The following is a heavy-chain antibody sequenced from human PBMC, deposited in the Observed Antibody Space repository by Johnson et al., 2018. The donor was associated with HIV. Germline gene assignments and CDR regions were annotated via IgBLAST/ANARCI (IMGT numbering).Heavy chain of an antibody. Sequence: QVLLVESGGGVVQPGRSLRLSCAASAFTFSRYGMHWVRQAPGKGLEWVTVISYDGGLKYYADSVKGRFTISRDNSKNTLYLQMNSLRVDDTAVYHCARPSVMTTLTTTPWAFDIWGQGTMVTVSS. CDR2: ISYDGGLK. V-gene: IGHV3-30*03. J-gene: IGHJ3*02. CDR1: AFTFSRYG. D-gene: IGHD4-17*01. CDR3: ARPSVMTTLTTTPWAFDI.